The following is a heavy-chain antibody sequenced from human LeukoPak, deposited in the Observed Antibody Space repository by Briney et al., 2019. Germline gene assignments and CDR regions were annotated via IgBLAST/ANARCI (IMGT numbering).Heavy chain of an antibody. J-gene: IGHJ4*02. CDR2: IIPIFGTA. V-gene: IGHV1-69*13. CDR3: ARDLYYDSSGYYLPEPYYFDY. D-gene: IGHD3-22*01. CDR1: GGTFSSYA. Sequence: ASVKVSCKASGGTFSSYAISWVRQAPGQGLEWMGGIIPIFGTANYAQKFQGRVTITADESTSTAYMELSSLRSDDTAVYYCARDLYYDSSGYYLPEPYYFDYWGQGTLVTVSS.